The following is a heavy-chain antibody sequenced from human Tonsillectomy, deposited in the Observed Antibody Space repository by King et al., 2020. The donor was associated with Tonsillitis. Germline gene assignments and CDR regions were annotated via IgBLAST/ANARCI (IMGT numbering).Heavy chain of an antibody. D-gene: IGHD3-3*01. V-gene: IGHV4-61*02. CDR3: ARGGLFDFWSGYPFDN. Sequence: VQLQESGPGLLKPSQTLSLNCTVSCGSISSGSYYWSWVRQPAGKGLEWIGRIYSSGSANYNPSLRSRVTMSVDTSKNQFSLNLSSVTAADTAVFYCARGGLFDFWSGYPFDNWGQGVLVTVSP. J-gene: IGHJ4*02. CDR1: CGSISSGSYY. CDR2: IYSSGSA.